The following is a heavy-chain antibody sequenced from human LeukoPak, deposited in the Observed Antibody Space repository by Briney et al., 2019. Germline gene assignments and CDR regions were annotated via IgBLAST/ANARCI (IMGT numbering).Heavy chain of an antibody. CDR3: AKDRSYYGSGSYVLDY. V-gene: IGHV3-30*02. Sequence: GGSLRLSCAASGFTFSSYGMHWVRQAPDKGLEWVAFIRYDGSNKYYADSVKGRFTISRDNSKNTLYLQMNSLRAEDTAIYYCAKDRSYYGSGSYVLDYWGQGTLVTVSS. D-gene: IGHD3-10*01. J-gene: IGHJ4*02. CDR1: GFTFSSYG. CDR2: IRYDGSNK.